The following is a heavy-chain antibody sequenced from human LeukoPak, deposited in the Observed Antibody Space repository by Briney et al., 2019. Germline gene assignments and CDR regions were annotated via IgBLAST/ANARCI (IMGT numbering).Heavy chain of an antibody. CDR1: EFTFSYFA. CDR3: VRGSSGTVVRGVSWAWFDP. D-gene: IGHD3-10*01. Sequence: PGGSLRLSCAASEFTFSYFAMTWVRQAPGKGLEWVANIKPDGSEKCYVDSAKGRFTISRDNAKNSLYLQMNSLRAEDTAVYYCVRGSSGTVVRGVSWAWFDPWGQGTLVSVSS. J-gene: IGHJ5*02. V-gene: IGHV3-7*05. CDR2: IKPDGSEK.